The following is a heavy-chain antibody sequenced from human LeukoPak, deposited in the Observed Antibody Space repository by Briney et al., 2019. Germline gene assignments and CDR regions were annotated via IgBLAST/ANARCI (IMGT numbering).Heavy chain of an antibody. J-gene: IGHJ4*02. D-gene: IGHD1-26*01. CDR3: TTTNGRGR. V-gene: IGHV3-23*01. Sequence: PGGSLTLSCVASGLTLRNYVMTWVRQAPGQGLEWISDITVNGIRPNYADSVKGCFTISRENPRNTVYLQMNSLRAEDTALYYCTTTNGRGRWGQGTWVTVSS. CDR2: ITVNGIRP. CDR1: GLTLRNYV.